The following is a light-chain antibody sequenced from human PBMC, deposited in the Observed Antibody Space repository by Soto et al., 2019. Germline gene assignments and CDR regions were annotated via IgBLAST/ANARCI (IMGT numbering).Light chain of an antibody. Sequence: DIQMTQSPSSLSASVGDRVTITCQASEDISNYLNWYQQKLGKAPKLLIYDASNLEPEVPSRFSGSGSGTEFIFTISSLKPEDIATYYCQQYDTLSFTFGPGTKVDIK. V-gene: IGKV1-33*01. CDR3: QQYDTLSFT. CDR1: EDISNY. J-gene: IGKJ3*01. CDR2: DAS.